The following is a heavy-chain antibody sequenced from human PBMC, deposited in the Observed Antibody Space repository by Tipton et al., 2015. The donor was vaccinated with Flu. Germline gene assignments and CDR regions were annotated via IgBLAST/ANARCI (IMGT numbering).Heavy chain of an antibody. J-gene: IGHJ4*02. V-gene: IGHV3-48*03. CDR2: ISSSDSTI. D-gene: IGHD5-18*01. Sequence: SLRLSCAASGFTFSTYEMNWVRQAPGKGLEWVSYISSSDSTIYYADSVKGRFTISRDNAKNSLYLQMNSLRAEDTAIYYCARGDPPRHWLPMGSFDYWGQGTLVTVSS. CDR1: GFTFSTYE. CDR3: ARGDPPRHWLPMGSFDY.